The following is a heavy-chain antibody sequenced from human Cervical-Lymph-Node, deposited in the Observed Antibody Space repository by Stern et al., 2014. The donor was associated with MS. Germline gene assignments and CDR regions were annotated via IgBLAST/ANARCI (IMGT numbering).Heavy chain of an antibody. J-gene: IGHJ4*02. Sequence: QVQLVESGGGVVQPGRSLRLSCVASGFTFSNYAMHWVRQAPGKGLEWVAIISYGGSDKYYADSVKGRFTISRENSQNTPYLQMNSLGAEDPGLYFRAGKHFQDSSFYFPLFDCWGQGTLVTVSS. V-gene: IGHV3-30-3*01. CDR3: AGKHFQDSSFYFPLFDC. CDR2: ISYGGSDK. CDR1: GFTFSNYA. D-gene: IGHD3-22*01.